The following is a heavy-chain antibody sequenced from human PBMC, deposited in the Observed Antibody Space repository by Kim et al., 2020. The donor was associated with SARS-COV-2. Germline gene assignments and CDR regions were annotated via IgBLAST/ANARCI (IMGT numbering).Heavy chain of an antibody. CDR1: GFTFSSYS. V-gene: IGHV3-48*02. J-gene: IGHJ6*02. CDR3: ARDLLLYYDILTGYFGYYYYGMDV. D-gene: IGHD3-9*01. CDR2: ISSSSSTI. Sequence: GGSLRLSCAASGFTFSSYSMNWVRQAPGKGLEWVSYISSSSSTIYYADSVKGRFTISRDNAKNSLYLQMNSLRDEDTAVYYCARDLLLYYDILTGYFGYYYYGMDVWGQGTTVTVSS.